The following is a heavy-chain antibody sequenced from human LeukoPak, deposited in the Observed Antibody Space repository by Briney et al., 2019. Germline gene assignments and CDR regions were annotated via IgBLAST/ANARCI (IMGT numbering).Heavy chain of an antibody. V-gene: IGHV3-23*01. Sequence: GGSLRLSCRASGFTFSDYAMSWVRQAPGKGLEWVSGFSDNGGYTYYADSVKGRFTISRDNAKDSLDLQMNSLRAEDTAVYYCARLTSYNHDYSGRYGLDVWGQGTTVTVSS. CDR1: GFTFSDYA. CDR3: ARLTSYNHDYSGRYGLDV. D-gene: IGHD5-12*01. CDR2: FSDNGGYT. J-gene: IGHJ6*02.